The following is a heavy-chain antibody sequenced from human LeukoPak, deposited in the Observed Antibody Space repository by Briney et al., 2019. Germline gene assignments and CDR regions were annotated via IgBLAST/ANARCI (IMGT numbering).Heavy chain of an antibody. J-gene: IGHJ4*02. CDR3: ARDSEYSSSSVLKPHSYYFDY. V-gene: IGHV3-74*01. CDR1: GFTFSTYW. CDR2: INSDGSST. D-gene: IGHD6-6*01. Sequence: GGSLRLSCAASGFTFSTYWMHWVRQAPGKGLVWVSRINSDGSSTTYADSVKGRFTISRDNSKNTLYLQMNSLGAEDTAVYYCARDSEYSSSSVLKPHSYYFDYWGQGTLVTVSS.